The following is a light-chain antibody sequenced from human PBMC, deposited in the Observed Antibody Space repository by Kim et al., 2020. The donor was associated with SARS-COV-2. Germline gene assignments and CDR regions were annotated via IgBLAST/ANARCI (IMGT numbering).Light chain of an antibody. V-gene: IGKV1D-16*01. CDR3: QQYKSYPIT. J-gene: IGKJ5*01. CDR2: GSS. CDR1: QGLGTW. Sequence: DIQVTQSPSSLSASVGDRVTITCRASQGLGTWLAWYQQKPEKAPKSLIYGSSNLQSGVPSRFSGSGSGTYFTLTISSLQPEDFATYYCQQYKSYPITFGQGTRLEFK.